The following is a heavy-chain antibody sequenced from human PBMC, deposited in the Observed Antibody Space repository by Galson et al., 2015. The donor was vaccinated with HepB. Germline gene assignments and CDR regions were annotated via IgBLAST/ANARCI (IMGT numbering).Heavy chain of an antibody. V-gene: IGHV3-30-3*01. J-gene: IGHJ3*02. D-gene: IGHD3-10*01. CDR3: VRESSRGAFDI. CDR2: ISYDGSSK. CDR1: GFTFNSYA. Sequence: SLRLSCAASGFTFNSYAIHWVRQAPGKGLEWVALISYDGSSKYYADSVKGRFTISRDNSKSTLYLQMNSLKAEDTAVFYCVRESSRGAFDIWGQGTKVTVSS.